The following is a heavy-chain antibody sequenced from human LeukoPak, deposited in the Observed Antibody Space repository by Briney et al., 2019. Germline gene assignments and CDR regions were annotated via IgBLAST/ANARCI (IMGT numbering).Heavy chain of an antibody. CDR1: GFTFSSYG. J-gene: IGHJ6*03. CDR3: AKGHYTDV. Sequence: PGGSLRLSCAASGFTFSSYGMHWVRQAPGKGLEWVAVISYDGSNKYYADSVKGRFTISRDNSKNTLYLQMNSLRAEDTAVYYCAKGHYTDVWGKGTTVTVSS. CDR2: ISYDGSNK. V-gene: IGHV3-30*18.